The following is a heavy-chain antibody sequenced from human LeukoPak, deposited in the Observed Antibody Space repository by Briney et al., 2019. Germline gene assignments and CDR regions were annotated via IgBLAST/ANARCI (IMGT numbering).Heavy chain of an antibody. V-gene: IGHV4-59*01. CDR3: ARSELLWFGELGLFDY. J-gene: IGHJ4*02. D-gene: IGHD3-10*01. CDR2: IYYSGST. Sequence: SETLSLTCTVSGGSISSYYWSWIRQPPGKGLEWIGYIYYSGSTNYNPSLKSRVTISVDTSRNQFSLKLSSVTAADTAVYYCARSELLWFGELGLFDYWGQGTLVTVSS. CDR1: GGSISSYY.